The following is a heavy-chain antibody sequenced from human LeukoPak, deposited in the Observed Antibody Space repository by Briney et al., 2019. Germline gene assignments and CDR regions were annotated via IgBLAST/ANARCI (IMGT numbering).Heavy chain of an antibody. CDR2: INPSGGST. J-gene: IGHJ4*02. Sequence: GASVKVSCKAAGYTLTSYYMHWVRQAPGQGLEWMGIINPSGGSTSYAQKFQGRVTMTRDTSTSTVYMELSSLRSEDTAVYYCARCRSSSGWSRGAFDYWGQGTLVTVSS. CDR3: ARCRSSSGWSRGAFDY. CDR1: GYTLTSYY. V-gene: IGHV1-46*01. D-gene: IGHD6-19*01.